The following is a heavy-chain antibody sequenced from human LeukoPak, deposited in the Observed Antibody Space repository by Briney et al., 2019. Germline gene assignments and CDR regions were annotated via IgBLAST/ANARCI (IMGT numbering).Heavy chain of an antibody. CDR2: IYYTGST. CDR3: ARSSYYYAVDV. J-gene: IGHJ6*02. D-gene: IGHD6-13*01. V-gene: IGHV4-39*01. CDR1: GGSISSSSYY. Sequence: SETLSLTCTVSGGSISSSSYYWGWIRKPPGKGLEWIGNIYYTGSTYHNPSFESRVTMSVDTSNNQLSLRLSSVTAADTAVYYCARSSYYYAVDVWGQGTTVTVSS.